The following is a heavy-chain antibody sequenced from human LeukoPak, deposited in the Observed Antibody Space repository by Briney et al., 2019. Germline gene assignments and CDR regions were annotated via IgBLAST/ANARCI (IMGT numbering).Heavy chain of an antibody. J-gene: IGHJ4*02. Sequence: TGGPLRLSCAASGIAVTGNYMSWVRQPPGKGLEWVAFISINTDTFYADSVRGRFTISRDSSKNTLFLQMNSLRDEDSAVYYCAIAQSWDELFDSWGQGTLVTVSS. CDR3: AIAQSWDELFDS. V-gene: IGHV3-53*01. CDR2: ISINTDT. CDR1: GIAVTGNY. D-gene: IGHD1-1*01.